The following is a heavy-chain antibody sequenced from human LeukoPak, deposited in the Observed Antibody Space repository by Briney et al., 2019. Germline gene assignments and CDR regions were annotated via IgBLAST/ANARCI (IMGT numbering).Heavy chain of an antibody. D-gene: IGHD3-9*01. V-gene: IGHV3-21*01. CDR2: ISSSGSYI. J-gene: IGHJ4*02. CDR1: GFTFSSYS. Sequence: PGGSLRLSCAASGFTFSSYSMNWVRQAPGKGLEWASSISSSGSYIYYADSVKGRFTISRDNAKNSLYLQMNSLRAEDTAVYYCARVTKGFLTGYYYWGQGTLVTVSS. CDR3: ARVTKGFLTGYYY.